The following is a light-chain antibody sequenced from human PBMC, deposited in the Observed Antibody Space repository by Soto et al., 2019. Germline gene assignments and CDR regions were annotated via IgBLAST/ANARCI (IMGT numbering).Light chain of an antibody. CDR1: QSVLYSSNNRNY. CDR2: WAS. V-gene: IGKV4-1*01. J-gene: IGKJ4*01. CDR3: QQYYNTPLT. Sequence: DIVMTQSPDSLAVSLGERVTINCKSSQSVLYSSNNRNYLAWYQQEPGQPPKLLIYWASTRESGVPDRFSGSGSGTDFTLTISSLQAEDVAVYYCQQYYNTPLTFGGGTKVDI.